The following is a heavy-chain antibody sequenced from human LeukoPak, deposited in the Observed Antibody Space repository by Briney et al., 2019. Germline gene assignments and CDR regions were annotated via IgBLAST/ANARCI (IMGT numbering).Heavy chain of an antibody. CDR2: IYTSGNT. D-gene: IGHD3-22*01. Sequence: GGSLRLSCAASGFTVSANHMTWVRQAPGRGLEWVSVIYTSGNTYYADSVKGRFTISRDKSENTLSLQMNSLRAEDTAVYYCARESPDSSGHSLPLDHWGQGILVTVSS. CDR3: ARESPDSSGHSLPLDH. CDR1: GFTVSANH. V-gene: IGHV3-66*01. J-gene: IGHJ4*02.